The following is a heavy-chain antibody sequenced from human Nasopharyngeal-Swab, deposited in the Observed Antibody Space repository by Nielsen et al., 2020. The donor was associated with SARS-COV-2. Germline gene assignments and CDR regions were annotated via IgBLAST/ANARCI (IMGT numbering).Heavy chain of an antibody. Sequence: GESLKISCAASGFTFSSYDMHWVRQATGKGLEWVSAIGTAGDTYYPGSVKGRFTISRENAKNSLYLQMNSLRAEDTAVYYCARGVETIHHWGQGSLVTVSS. J-gene: IGHJ1*01. CDR3: ARGVETIHH. CDR2: IGTAGDT. CDR1: GFTFSSYD. D-gene: IGHD5-24*01. V-gene: IGHV3-13*01.